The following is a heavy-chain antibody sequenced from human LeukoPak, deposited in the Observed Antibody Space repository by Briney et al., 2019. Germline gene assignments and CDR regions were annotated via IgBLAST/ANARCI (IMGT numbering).Heavy chain of an antibody. V-gene: IGHV3-7*01. CDR3: ARDETPTNGYDSYDF. CDR1: GFTFSSYW. CDR2: IRQDGSDK. D-gene: IGHD5-12*01. J-gene: IGHJ4*02. Sequence: GGSLRLSCAASGFTFSSYWMSWVRQAPGKGLEWVANIRQDGSDKYYVDSVKGRFTISRDNAKNSLYLQMNSLRAEDTAVYCCARDETPTNGYDSYDFWGQGTLVTVST.